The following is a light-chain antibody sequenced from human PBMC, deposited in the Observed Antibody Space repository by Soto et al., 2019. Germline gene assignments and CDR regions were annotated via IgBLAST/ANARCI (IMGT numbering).Light chain of an antibody. Sequence: IPMTQSPSTLSASVGDRVTITCRASQSISHFLAWYQQKPGKVPKLLIYDASNLGSGVPSRFSGSGSGTDFTLTISGLQPDDFATYYCQHYNSYSEAFGQGTKVDIK. CDR2: DAS. V-gene: IGKV1-5*01. CDR1: QSISHF. J-gene: IGKJ1*01. CDR3: QHYNSYSEA.